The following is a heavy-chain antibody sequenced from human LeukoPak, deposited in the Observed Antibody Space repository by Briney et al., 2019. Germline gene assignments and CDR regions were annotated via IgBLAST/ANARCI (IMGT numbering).Heavy chain of an antibody. J-gene: IGHJ5*02. D-gene: IGHD6-13*01. V-gene: IGHV3-74*01. CDR2: INNDGSST. CDR1: GFTFSSYW. Sequence: PGGSLRLSCAAPGFTFSSYWMHWVRQAPGKGLVWVSRINNDGSSTSYADSVKGRFTISRDNAKNTLYLQMNSLRAEDTAVYYCAGPTKEGSSWYWWFDPWGQGTLVTVSS. CDR3: AGPTKEGSSWYWWFDP.